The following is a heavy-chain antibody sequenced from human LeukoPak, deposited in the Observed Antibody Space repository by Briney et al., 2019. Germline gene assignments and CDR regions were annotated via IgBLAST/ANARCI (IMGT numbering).Heavy chain of an antibody. J-gene: IGHJ4*02. V-gene: IGHV3-53*01. Sequence: PGGSLRLSCAASGFTFSSYAMSWVRQAPGKGLEWVSVIYSGGSTYYADSVKGRFTISRDNSKNTLYLQMNSLRAEDTAVYYCARDQYDDYVNDYWGQGTLVTVSS. CDR3: ARDQYDDYVNDY. CDR2: IYSGGST. CDR1: GFTFSSYA. D-gene: IGHD4-17*01.